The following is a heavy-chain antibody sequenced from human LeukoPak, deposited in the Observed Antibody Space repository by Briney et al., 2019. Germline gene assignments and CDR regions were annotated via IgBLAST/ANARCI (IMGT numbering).Heavy chain of an antibody. CDR3: AKDWRRVTATFLDY. D-gene: IGHD2-21*02. Sequence: GGSLRLSCAASGFSFSSYAMNWVRKAPGKGLEWVSVISGSGDSTYHADSVKGRFTISRDNSKNTLYLQMNSLRAEDTAVYYCAKDWRRVTATFLDYWGQGTLVTVSS. CDR1: GFSFSSYA. CDR2: ISGSGDST. V-gene: IGHV3-23*01. J-gene: IGHJ4*02.